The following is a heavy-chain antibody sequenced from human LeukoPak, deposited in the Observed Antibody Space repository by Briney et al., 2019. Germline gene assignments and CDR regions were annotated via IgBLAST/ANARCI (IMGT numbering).Heavy chain of an antibody. J-gene: IGHJ5*02. CDR1: GGTFSSYA. CDR3: ARDNGVVVMTQGWFDP. CDR2: IISIFGIA. Sequence: ASVKVSCKASGGTFSSYAISWVRQAPGQGLEWMGGIISIFGIANYAQKFQGRVTITTDESTSTAYMELSSLRSEDTAVYYCARDNGVVVMTQGWFDPWGQGTLVTVSS. D-gene: IGHD3-22*01. V-gene: IGHV1-69*05.